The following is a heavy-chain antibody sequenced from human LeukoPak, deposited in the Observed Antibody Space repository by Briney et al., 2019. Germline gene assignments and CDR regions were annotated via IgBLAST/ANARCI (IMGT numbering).Heavy chain of an antibody. D-gene: IGHD3-22*01. Sequence: GGSLRLSCTASGFIFSSYSMNWVRQAPGKGLEWVSYISSSSSIIYYADSVKGRFTISRDNAKNSLYLQMNSLRAEDTAVYYCARDYYAKSGFYSTFDLWGHGTMVTVSS. CDR1: GFIFSSYS. V-gene: IGHV3-48*04. CDR2: ISSSSSII. J-gene: IGHJ3*01. CDR3: ARDYYAKSGFYSTFDL.